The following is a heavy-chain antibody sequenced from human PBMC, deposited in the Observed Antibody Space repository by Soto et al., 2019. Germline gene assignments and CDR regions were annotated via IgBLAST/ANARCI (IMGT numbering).Heavy chain of an antibody. CDR1: GFIFDDYA. CDR2: INWNGGTT. CDR3: VEGGSAALIAAAGTGQYFDS. V-gene: IGHV3-9*01. Sequence: EVQLVEFGGDLVPPGRSLRLSCAASGFIFDDYAMHWVRQVPRKGLEWVSGINWNGGTTRYADSVEGRFAISRDNAMNTLNLQANNLRMQDTAIYYGVEGGSAALIAAAGTGQYFDSWGQGTLVTVSS. J-gene: IGHJ5*01. D-gene: IGHD6-6*01.